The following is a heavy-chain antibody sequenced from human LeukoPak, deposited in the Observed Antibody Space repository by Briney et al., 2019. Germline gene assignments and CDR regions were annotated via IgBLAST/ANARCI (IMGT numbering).Heavy chain of an antibody. D-gene: IGHD4-17*01. V-gene: IGHV3-74*01. CDR2: IDTDGSSA. Sequence: PGGSLRLSCAASGFTFSDYWMHWVRQAPGTGLVSVSRIDTDGSSATYAASVTGRFTISRDDAKNTVYLQMNSLRVEDTGVYYCASALTTVTPHFHYCGQGTLVTVSS. CDR3: ASALTTVTPHFHY. J-gene: IGHJ4*02. CDR1: GFTFSDYW.